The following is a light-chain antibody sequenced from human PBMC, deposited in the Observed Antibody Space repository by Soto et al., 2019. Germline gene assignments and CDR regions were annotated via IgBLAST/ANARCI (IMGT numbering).Light chain of an antibody. CDR1: SSDVGSYNY. V-gene: IGLV2-14*01. CDR3: LSKTSTISYV. J-gene: IGLJ1*01. Sequence: QSALTQPASVSGSPGQSITISCTGTSSDVGSYNYVSWYQHHPGKAPKLMISEVSNRPSGISNRFSGSKSGNTASLTISGLQAEDEADYYCLSKTSTISYVFGTGTKVTVL. CDR2: EVS.